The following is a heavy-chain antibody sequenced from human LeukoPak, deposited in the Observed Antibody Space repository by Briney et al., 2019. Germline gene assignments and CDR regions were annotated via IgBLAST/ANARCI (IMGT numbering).Heavy chain of an antibody. D-gene: IGHD2-2*01. J-gene: IGHJ3*02. Sequence: SETLSLTCSVSGGSISTYYCNWIRQPPGKGLEWIGYITYSGNTNYNPSLKSRVTIAVDTFKNQYSLKLSSVTAADTAVHLCARDEDCPSINRYLGAFDIWGQGTMVTVSS. V-gene: IGHV4-59*01. CDR2: ITYSGNT. CDR1: GGSISTYY. CDR3: ARDEDCPSINRYLGAFDI.